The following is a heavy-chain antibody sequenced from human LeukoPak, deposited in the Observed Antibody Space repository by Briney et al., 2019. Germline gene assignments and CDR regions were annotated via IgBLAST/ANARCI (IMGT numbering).Heavy chain of an antibody. V-gene: IGHV1-69*04. CDR1: GGTFSSYA. CDR2: VIPILGMS. CDR3: ARGHYDILSGYPDDAFDI. Sequence: GSSVKVSRKSSGGTFSSYAISWVRQAPGQGLEWMGRVIPILGMSNYAQKFQGRVTITADKSTSTAYMELSSLRSEDTAVYYCARGHYDILSGYPDDAFDIWGQGTMVTVSS. D-gene: IGHD3-9*01. J-gene: IGHJ3*02.